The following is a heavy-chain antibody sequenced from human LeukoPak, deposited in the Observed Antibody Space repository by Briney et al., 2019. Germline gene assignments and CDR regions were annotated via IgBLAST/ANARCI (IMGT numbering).Heavy chain of an antibody. D-gene: IGHD3-10*01. Sequence: HPGGSLRLSCAATGFTFSSYAMSWVRQAPGKGLEWVSAISGSGGSTYYADSVKGRFTISRDNSKNTLYLQVNSLRAEDTAVYYCAKDRFPPTGWFDPWGQGTLVTVSS. V-gene: IGHV3-23*01. CDR3: AKDRFPPTGWFDP. CDR2: ISGSGGST. J-gene: IGHJ5*02. CDR1: GFTFSSYA.